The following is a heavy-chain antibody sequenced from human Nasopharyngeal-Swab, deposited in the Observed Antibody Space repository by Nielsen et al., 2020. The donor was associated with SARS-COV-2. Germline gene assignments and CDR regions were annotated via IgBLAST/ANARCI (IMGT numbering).Heavy chain of an antibody. V-gene: IGHV3-11*04. CDR2: ISSGGSTI. CDR3: ARVPSTAVADN. D-gene: IGHD6-19*01. J-gene: IGHJ4*02. Sequence: WIRQPPGKGLEWVSYISSGGSTIYYADSVKGRFTISRDNAKNSLYLQMNSLRAEDTAVYYCARVPSTAVADNWGQGTLVTVSS.